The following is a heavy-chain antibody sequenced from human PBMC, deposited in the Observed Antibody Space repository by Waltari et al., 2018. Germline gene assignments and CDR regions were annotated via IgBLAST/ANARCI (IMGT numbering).Heavy chain of an antibody. CDR2: LNPNSGNT. CDR1: GYTFSSYD. V-gene: IGHV1-8*03. D-gene: IGHD1-26*01. J-gene: IGHJ3*02. Sequence: QVQLVQSGAEVKKPGASVKDSCKASGYTFSSYDINWVRQATGQGLEWMGWLNPNSGNTGYAQMFQGRVNITRNTSISTAYMELSSLRSEDTAVYYCARVQWELLTYAFDIWGQGTMVTVSS. CDR3: ARVQWELLTYAFDI.